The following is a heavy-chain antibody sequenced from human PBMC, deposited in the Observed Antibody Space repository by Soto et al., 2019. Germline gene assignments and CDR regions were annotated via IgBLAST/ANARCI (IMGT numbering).Heavy chain of an antibody. J-gene: IGHJ4*02. D-gene: IGHD6-6*01. Sequence: QVQLVQSGAEVKKPGASVKVSCKASGYTFTTYAISWVRQAPGQGLEWMGRISTYNGNTKYAQKLQGRVTMTTDTSTSTAYMELRSLRSDDTAVYYCARDPQYSTSSQVFDSWGQGTLVTVPS. CDR1: GYTFTTYA. V-gene: IGHV1-18*01. CDR2: ISTYNGNT. CDR3: ARDPQYSTSSQVFDS.